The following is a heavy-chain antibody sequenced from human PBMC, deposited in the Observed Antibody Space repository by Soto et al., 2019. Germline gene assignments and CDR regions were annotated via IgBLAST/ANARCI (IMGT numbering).Heavy chain of an antibody. CDR3: EKGTADVPPVLAY. V-gene: IGHV3-30*18. CDR2: ISYDGSNK. Sequence: PGGPLRLSCAASGFTFSSYGMHWVRQAPGKGLEWVAVISYDGSNKYYADSVKGRFTISRDNSKNTLYLQMNSLRAEDTAVYYNEKGTADVPPVLAYWGQGTPVPVSP. J-gene: IGHJ4*02. D-gene: IGHD6-13*01. CDR1: GFTFSSYG.